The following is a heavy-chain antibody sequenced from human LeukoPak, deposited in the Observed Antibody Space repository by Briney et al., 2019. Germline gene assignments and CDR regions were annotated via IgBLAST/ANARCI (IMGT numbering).Heavy chain of an antibody. V-gene: IGHV1-24*01. J-gene: IGHJ4*02. CDR1: GYTLTELS. CDR2: FDPEDGET. CDR3: ATEGRRYSGYGGVGY. D-gene: IGHD5-12*01. Sequence: GASVKVSCKVSGYTLTELSMHWVRQAPGKGLEWMGGFDPEDGETIYAQKFQGRVTMTEATSTDTAYMELSSLRSEDTAVYYCATEGRRYSGYGGVGYWGQGTLVTVSS.